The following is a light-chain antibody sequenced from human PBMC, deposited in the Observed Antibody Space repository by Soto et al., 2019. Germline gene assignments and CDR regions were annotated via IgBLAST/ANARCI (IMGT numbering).Light chain of an antibody. Sequence: QSVLTQPPSVSGAPGQRVTISCTGSSSNIGAGYDVHWYQQLPGTAPKLLIYGNSNRPSGVPDRFSGSKSGTSASLAITGLHDAEDAADYCQSYDSSRSGYVFGAGTKLTVL. CDR3: QSYDSSRSGYV. J-gene: IGLJ1*01. CDR2: GNS. V-gene: IGLV1-40*01. CDR1: SSNIGAGYD.